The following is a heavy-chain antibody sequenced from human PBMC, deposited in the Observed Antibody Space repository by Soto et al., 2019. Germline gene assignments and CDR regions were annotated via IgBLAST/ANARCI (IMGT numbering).Heavy chain of an antibody. Sequence: QVQLVESGGGVVQPGRSLRLSCAASGFTFSSYAMSWVRQAPGKGLEWVAVISYDGSNKYYADTVKGRFTISRDNSKNTLYMQMNSLRAEDTDVYYCARIVIAVASGAREGLDYWGQGTPVTLCS. V-gene: IGHV3-30-3*01. D-gene: IGHD6-19*01. CDR2: ISYDGSNK. J-gene: IGHJ4*01. CDR3: ARIVIAVASGAREGLDY. CDR1: GFTFSSYA.